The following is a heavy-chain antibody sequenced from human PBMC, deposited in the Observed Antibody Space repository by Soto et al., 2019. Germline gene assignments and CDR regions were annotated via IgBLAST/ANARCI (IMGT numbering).Heavy chain of an antibody. D-gene: IGHD6-13*01. CDR3: ARLPVIAAAGSYYYYGMDV. Sequence: PSETLSLTCAVYGGSFIGYYCSCVRHPPVKWREWIGEINHSGSTNYNPSLKSRVTISVDTSKNQFSLKLSSVTAADTAVYYCARLPVIAAAGSYYYYGMDVWGQGTTVTVSS. CDR1: GGSFIGYY. V-gene: IGHV4-34*01. CDR2: INHSGST. J-gene: IGHJ6*02.